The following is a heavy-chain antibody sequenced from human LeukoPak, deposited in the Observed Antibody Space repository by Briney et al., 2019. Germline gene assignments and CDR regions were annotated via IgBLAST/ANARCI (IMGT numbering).Heavy chain of an antibody. CDR3: AQSLGSSNWIGNWFDP. D-gene: IGHD6-13*01. J-gene: IGHJ5*02. Sequence: SETLSLTCTVSGGSISSYYWSWIRQPAGKGLEWIGRIYTSGSTKYNPSLKSRVTMSVDTSKNQFSLKLNSVTAADTAVYYCAQSLGSSNWIGNWFDPWGQGTLVSVSS. CDR2: IYTSGST. CDR1: GGSISSYY. V-gene: IGHV4-4*07.